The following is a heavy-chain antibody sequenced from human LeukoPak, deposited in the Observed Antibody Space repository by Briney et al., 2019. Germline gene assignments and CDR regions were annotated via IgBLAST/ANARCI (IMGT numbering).Heavy chain of an antibody. CDR2: IYHSGST. V-gene: IGHV4-30-2*01. Sequence: SSETLSLTCAVSGGSISSGGYSWSWIRQPPGKGLGWIGYIYHSGSTYYNPSLKSRVTISVDRSKNQFSLKLSSVTAADTAVYYCARAYWSGYYLDYWGQGTLVTVSS. D-gene: IGHD3-3*01. J-gene: IGHJ4*02. CDR3: ARAYWSGYYLDY. CDR1: GGSISSGGYS.